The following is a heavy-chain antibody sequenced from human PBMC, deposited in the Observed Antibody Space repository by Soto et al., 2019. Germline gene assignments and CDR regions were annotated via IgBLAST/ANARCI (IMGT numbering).Heavy chain of an antibody. CDR1: GGSISSYY. J-gene: IGHJ6*04. D-gene: IGHD3-10*01. CDR3: ARGFGEALMDV. Sequence: PSETLSLTCTVSGGSISSYYWSWIRQPPGKGLEWIGYIYYSGSTNYNPSLKSRVTISVDTSKNQFSLKLSSVTAADTAVYYCARGFGEALMDVWGKGTTVTVSS. V-gene: IGHV4-59*08. CDR2: IYYSGST.